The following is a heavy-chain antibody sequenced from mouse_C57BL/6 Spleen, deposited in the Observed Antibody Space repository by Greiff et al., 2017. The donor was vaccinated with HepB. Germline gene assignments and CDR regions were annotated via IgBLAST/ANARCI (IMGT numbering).Heavy chain of an antibody. CDR2: INPGSGGT. Sequence: QVQLKQSGAELVRPGTSVKVSCKASGYAFTNYLIEWVKQRPGQGLEWIGVINPGSGGTNYNEKFKGKATLTADKSSSTAYMQLSSLTSEDSAVYFCARLVYAMDYWGQGTSVTVSS. J-gene: IGHJ4*01. CDR3: ARLVYAMDY. CDR1: GYAFTNYL. V-gene: IGHV1-54*01.